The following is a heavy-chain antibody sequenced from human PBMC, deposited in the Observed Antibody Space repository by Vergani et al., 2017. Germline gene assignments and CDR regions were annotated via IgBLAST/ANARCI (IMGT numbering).Heavy chain of an antibody. D-gene: IGHD3-9*01. CDR2: INHSGGHT. V-gene: IGHV1-46*03. Sequence: QVQVVQSGAEVKKSGASVKVSCKTSGYTFSNYYMHWVRQAPGQGLEWMGIINHSGGHTNYAQKFQGRVTMTRDTSTGTVYMELSSLRSEDTSIYYCARGDYGILTVYRYWGQGTLVTVSA. CDR3: ARGDYGILTVYRY. J-gene: IGHJ4*02. CDR1: GYTFSNYY.